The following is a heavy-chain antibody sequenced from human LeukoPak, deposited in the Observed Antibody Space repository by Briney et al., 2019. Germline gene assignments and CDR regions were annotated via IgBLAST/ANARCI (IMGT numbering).Heavy chain of an antibody. D-gene: IGHD5-18*01. CDR1: GYSFSSYG. V-gene: IGHV1-18*01. J-gene: IGHJ4*02. CDR3: ARGLGSVVPTASD. Sequence: ASVKVSCKASGYSFSSYGISWVRQAPGQGLEWMGWINANNGNTNYARKFQGRVTLTTDTSTSTAYMELRSLRFDDTAVFYCARGLGSVVPTASDWGQGTLVTVSS. CDR2: INANNGNT.